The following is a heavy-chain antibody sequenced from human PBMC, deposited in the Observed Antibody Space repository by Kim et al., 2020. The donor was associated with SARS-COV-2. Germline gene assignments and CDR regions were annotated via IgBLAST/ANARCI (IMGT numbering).Heavy chain of an antibody. V-gene: IGHV3-33*01. D-gene: IGHD6-13*01. CDR3: ARGLGYSSSPIDY. J-gene: IGHJ4*02. CDR1: GFTFSSYG. Sequence: GGSLRLSCAASGFTFSSYGMHWVRQAPGKGLEWVAVIWYDGSNKYYADSVKGRFTISRDNSKNTLYLQMNSLRAEDTAVYYCARGLGYSSSPIDYWGQGTLVTVSS. CDR2: IWYDGSNK.